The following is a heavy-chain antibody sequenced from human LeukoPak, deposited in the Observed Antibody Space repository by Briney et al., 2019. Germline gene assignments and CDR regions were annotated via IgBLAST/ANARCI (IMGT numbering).Heavy chain of an antibody. V-gene: IGHV3-30*18. CDR2: ISYDGSNK. CDR3: AKGSAVYFDY. D-gene: IGHD2-2*01. CDR1: GFTFSSYG. Sequence: GGSLRLSCAASGFTFSSYGMHWVRQAPGKGLEWVAVISYDGSNKYYADSVKGRFTISRDNSKNTLYLQMNSLRAEDTAVYYCAKGSAVYFDYWGQGTLVTVSS. J-gene: IGHJ4*02.